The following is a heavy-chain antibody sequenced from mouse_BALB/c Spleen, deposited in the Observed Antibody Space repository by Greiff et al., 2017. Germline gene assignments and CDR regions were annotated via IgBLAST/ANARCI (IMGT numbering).Heavy chain of an antibody. CDR1: GYTFTSYN. CDR2: IYPGNGDT. Sequence: QVQLQQPGAELVKPGASVKMSCKASGYTFTSYNMHWVKQTPGQGLEWIGAIYPGNGDTSYNQKFKGKATLTADKSSSTAYMQLSSLTSEDSAVYYCAREGGLYYGYDRGAMDYWGQGTSVTVSS. D-gene: IGHD2-2*01. J-gene: IGHJ4*01. V-gene: IGHV1-12*01. CDR3: AREGGLYYGYDRGAMDY.